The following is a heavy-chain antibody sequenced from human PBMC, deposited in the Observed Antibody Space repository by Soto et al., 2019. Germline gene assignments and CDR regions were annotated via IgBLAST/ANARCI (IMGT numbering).Heavy chain of an antibody. Sequence: SVTVSSKAAGGTFSRYAISWVRQAPGQGLEWMGGISPIFGTANYAQKFQGRVTITADESTITAYMELSSLRSEDTAVYYCTQQLTGTHTISWGQGTLVIV. CDR3: TQQLTGTHTIS. CDR2: ISPIFGTA. D-gene: IGHD7-27*01. CDR1: GGTFSRYA. J-gene: IGHJ5*02. V-gene: IGHV1-69*13.